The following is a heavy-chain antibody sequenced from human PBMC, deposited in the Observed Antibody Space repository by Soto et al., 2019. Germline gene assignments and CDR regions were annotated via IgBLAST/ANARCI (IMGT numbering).Heavy chain of an antibody. CDR1: GFTFSSYN. D-gene: IGHD4-17*01. J-gene: IGHJ4*02. V-gene: IGHV3-21*01. Sequence: GGSLRLSCTASGFTFSSYNMNWVRQAPGKGLEWVSSISSSSNCIYYADSMKGRFTISRDNAKNSLYLQMNSLRAEDTAVYYCARENAYGDPNSFDYWGQGTLVNVSS. CDR3: ARENAYGDPNSFDY. CDR2: ISSSSNCI.